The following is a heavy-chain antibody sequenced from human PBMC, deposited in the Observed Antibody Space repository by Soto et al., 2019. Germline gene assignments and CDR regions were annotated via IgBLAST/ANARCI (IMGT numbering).Heavy chain of an antibody. CDR2: ISTYDGNT. J-gene: IGHJ4*02. CDR3: ARDRGRSCIGGTCPFDY. CDR1: GYSFTIYG. V-gene: IGHV1-18*01. Sequence: VASVKVSCKASGYSFTIYGITWVRQAPGQGPEWMGWISTYDGNTNYAQNFQGRVSMARDTSTSTAYMELRSLRSDDTAVYYCARDRGRSCIGGTCPFDYWGQGTLVTVSS. D-gene: IGHD2-15*01.